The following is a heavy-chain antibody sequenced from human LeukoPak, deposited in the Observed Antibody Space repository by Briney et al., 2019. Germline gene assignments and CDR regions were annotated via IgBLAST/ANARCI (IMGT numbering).Heavy chain of an antibody. CDR1: GFTFSSYA. V-gene: IGHV3-64D*06. CDR3: VKGEIQLWPVRGRGAFDY. D-gene: IGHD5-18*01. J-gene: IGHJ4*02. Sequence: GGSLRLSCSASGFTFSSYAMHWVRQAPGKRPEYVSAISSNGGSTYYADSVKGRFTISRDNSKNTLYLQMSSLRAEDTAVYYCVKGEIQLWPVRGRGAFDYWGQGTLVTVSS. CDR2: ISSNGGST.